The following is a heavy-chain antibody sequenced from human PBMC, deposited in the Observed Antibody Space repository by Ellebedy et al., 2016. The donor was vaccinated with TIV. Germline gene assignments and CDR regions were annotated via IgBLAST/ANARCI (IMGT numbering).Heavy chain of an antibody. CDR3: ARDQWLGRAYYFDS. D-gene: IGHD6-19*01. CDR1: GFTFSNYW. J-gene: IGHJ4*02. CDR2: IKQDGSET. V-gene: IGHV3-7*01. Sequence: GGSLRLSCAASGFTFSNYWMTLVRQAPGKGLEWVANIKQDGSETYYVDSVKGRFAISRDNAKNSLYVQMNSLRDEDTAVYYCARDQWLGRAYYFDSWGQGTLVTVSS.